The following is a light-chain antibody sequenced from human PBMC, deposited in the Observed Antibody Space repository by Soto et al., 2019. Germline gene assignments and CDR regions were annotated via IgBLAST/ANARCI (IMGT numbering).Light chain of an antibody. V-gene: IGKV2-28*01. CDR2: LGS. CDR3: MQGLQTHT. CDR1: QSLLHNNGYNY. J-gene: IGKJ2*01. Sequence: DIVMTQSPLSLPVTPGEPASISCRSSQSLLHNNGYNYLDWYLQKPGQSPQLLIYLGSTRSSGVPDRFSGSGSCTDFTLKISRVEAEDVGVYYCMQGLQTHTFGQGTKLEIK.